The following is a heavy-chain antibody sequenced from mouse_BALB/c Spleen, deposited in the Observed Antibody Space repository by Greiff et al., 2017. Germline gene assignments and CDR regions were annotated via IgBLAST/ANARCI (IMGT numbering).Heavy chain of an antibody. D-gene: IGHD2-2*01. CDR2: ISTYYGDA. Sequence: QVQLQQSGAELVRPGVSVKISCKGSGYTFTDYAMHWVKQSHAKSLEWIGVISTYYGDASYNQKFKGKATMTVDKSSSTAYMELARLTSEDSAIYYCARGLRRDYYAMDYWGQGTSVTVSS. V-gene: IGHV1S137*01. CDR3: ARGLRRDYYAMDY. CDR1: GYTFTDYA. J-gene: IGHJ4*01.